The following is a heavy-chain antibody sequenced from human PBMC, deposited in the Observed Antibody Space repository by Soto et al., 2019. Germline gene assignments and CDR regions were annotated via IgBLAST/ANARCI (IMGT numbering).Heavy chain of an antibody. CDR3: ARDAAVPGESDRFDY. V-gene: IGHV4-4*02. J-gene: IGHJ4*02. Sequence: PXETLSLTCAVAGYSISTNNWWSWVRQPPGKGLEWIGEAYHNGLTNYNPSLKSRVTMSVDTSKNQFSLKLTSVTAADTAIYYCARDAAVPGESDRFDYWGQGTLVTVSS. CDR2: AYHNGLT. CDR1: GYSISTNNW. D-gene: IGHD6-19*01.